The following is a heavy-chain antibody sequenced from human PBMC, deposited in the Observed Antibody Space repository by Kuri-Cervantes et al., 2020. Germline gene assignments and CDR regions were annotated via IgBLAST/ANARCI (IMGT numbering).Heavy chain of an antibody. CDR1: GFTFSSYW. V-gene: IGHV3-74*01. Sequence: GESLKISCAASGFTFSSYWMHWVRQAPGKGLVWVSNINSDGSSTSYADSVKGRFTISRDNAKNTLYLQINSLRAVDTAVYYCAREQYSDNAFDIWGQGTMVTVSS. J-gene: IGHJ3*02. CDR2: INSDGSST. CDR3: AREQYSDNAFDI. D-gene: IGHD1-26*01.